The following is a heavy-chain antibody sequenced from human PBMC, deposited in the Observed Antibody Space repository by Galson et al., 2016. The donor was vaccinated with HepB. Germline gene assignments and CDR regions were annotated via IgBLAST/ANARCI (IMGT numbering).Heavy chain of an antibody. CDR2: ISSSSSTI. V-gene: IGHV3-48*03. Sequence: SLRLSCAASGFDFSTHEMNWVRQAPGKGLEWISYISSSSSTIYYAASVKGRFTISRDNAKNSLYLQMNSLRAEDTAVYFCVRPHQGWGTTDYWCQGTLVTVSS. J-gene: IGHJ4*02. CDR1: GFDFSTHE. CDR3: VRPHQGWGTTDY. D-gene: IGHD3-16*01.